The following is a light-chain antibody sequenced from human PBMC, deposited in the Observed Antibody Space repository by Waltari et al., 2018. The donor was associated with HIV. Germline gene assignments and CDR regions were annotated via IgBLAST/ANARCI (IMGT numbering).Light chain of an antibody. CDR1: SSDLAPRDL. Sequence: SALPQPPPVSGSLRLSVTLSFTATSSDLAPRDLLSWYQHSPDTAAKRRSYEVTHQPSGVPFRFSGSKSGNTASRTISGLPADDEAYYYCSSYTTSSTWVFGGGTKLTVL. J-gene: IGLJ3*02. CDR2: EVT. CDR3: SSYTTSSTWV. V-gene: IGLV2-18*02.